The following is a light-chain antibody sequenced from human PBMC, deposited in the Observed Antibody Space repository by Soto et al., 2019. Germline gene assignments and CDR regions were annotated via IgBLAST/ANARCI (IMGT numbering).Light chain of an antibody. CDR2: DVD. Sequence: QSALTQPRSVSGSPGQSVTISCIGTSSDVGGYDYVSWYQHHPGKAPKLMIYDVDKRPSGVPGRFSGSKSGNTASLTISGLQAEDEADYYCCSYAGSYPFVFGTGTKLTVL. J-gene: IGLJ1*01. CDR3: CSYAGSYPFV. V-gene: IGLV2-11*01. CDR1: SSDVGGYDY.